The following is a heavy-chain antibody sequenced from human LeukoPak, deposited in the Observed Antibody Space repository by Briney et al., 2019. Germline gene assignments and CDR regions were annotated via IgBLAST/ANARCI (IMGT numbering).Heavy chain of an antibody. CDR1: GGSISTYY. Sequence: SGPTLVKPSETLSLTCTVSGGSISTYYWTWIRQPPGKGLDWIGHIYYSGSTSYNPSLKSRVTISVDTSKNQFSLKLSSVTAADTAVYYCARLGHFGGDYYNFDYWGQGTLVIVSS. D-gene: IGHD2-21*02. J-gene: IGHJ4*02. CDR2: IYYSGST. CDR3: ARLGHFGGDYYNFDY. V-gene: IGHV4-59*08.